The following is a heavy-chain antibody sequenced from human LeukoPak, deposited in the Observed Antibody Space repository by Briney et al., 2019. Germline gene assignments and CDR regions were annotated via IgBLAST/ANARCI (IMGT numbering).Heavy chain of an antibody. D-gene: IGHD3-22*01. Sequence: SETLSLICTVSGGSISSYYWSWIRQPAGKGLEWIGRIYTSGSTNYNPSLKSRVTMSVDTSKNQFSLKLSSVTAADTAVYYCARVYYDSSGYYYFDYWGQGTLVTVSS. V-gene: IGHV4-4*07. J-gene: IGHJ4*02. CDR3: ARVYYDSSGYYYFDY. CDR2: IYTSGST. CDR1: GGSISSYY.